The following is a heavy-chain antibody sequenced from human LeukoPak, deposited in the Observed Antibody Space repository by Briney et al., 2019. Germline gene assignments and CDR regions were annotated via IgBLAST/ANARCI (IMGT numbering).Heavy chain of an antibody. CDR3: VRIAADHPKNYFHYGMDV. CDR1: GGSFSGYP. D-gene: IGHD6-25*01. J-gene: IGHJ6*02. V-gene: IGHV4-34*01. CDR2: INHGGST. Sequence: SETLSLTCTVYGGSFSGYPWSWIRQPPGKGLGWIGEINHGGSTNYNPSLKSRLTISVDTSKNQFSLKLSSVTAADTAVFYCVRIAADHPKNYFHYGMDVWGQGTTVTVSS.